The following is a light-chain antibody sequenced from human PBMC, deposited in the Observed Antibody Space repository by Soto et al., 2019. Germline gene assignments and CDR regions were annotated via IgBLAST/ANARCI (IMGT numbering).Light chain of an antibody. V-gene: IGKV1-5*03. Sequence: DNKMTQSPSTLSASVGDRVTITCRASQSISSWWAWYQQKPGKAPKLLIYKASSLESGVPSRFSGSGSGTEFTLTISSLQPDDFATYYCQHLWTFGQGTKVDIK. CDR2: KAS. J-gene: IGKJ1*01. CDR1: QSISSW. CDR3: QHLWT.